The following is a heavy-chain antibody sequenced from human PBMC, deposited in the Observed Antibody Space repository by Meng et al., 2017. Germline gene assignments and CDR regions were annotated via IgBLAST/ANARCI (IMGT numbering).Heavy chain of an antibody. CDR1: GFTFSSYA. CDR3: AAYCGGVCLGWWNAFDI. CDR2: ISGSGGST. V-gene: IGHV3-23*01. Sequence: GESLKISCAASGFTFSSYAMSWVRQAPGKGLEWVSTISGSGGSTYYADSVKGRFTISRDNSKNTLYLQMNSLRAEDTAVYYCAAYCGGVCLGWWNAFDIWGQGTMVTVSS. J-gene: IGHJ3*02. D-gene: IGHD2-21*02.